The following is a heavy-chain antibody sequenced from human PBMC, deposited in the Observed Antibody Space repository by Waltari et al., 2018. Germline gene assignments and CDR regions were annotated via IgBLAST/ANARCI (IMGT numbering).Heavy chain of an antibody. J-gene: IGHJ4*02. CDR2: IYSGRTT. V-gene: IGHV4-4*07. D-gene: IGHD3-10*01. CDR1: GDSISRYY. Sequence: QVVLLESGPGLVKPSETLSLTCTVSGDSISRYYWGWVRQPAGKTLEWIGRIYSGRTTHDNPPLKILVTLSVDRAQNQVSLRLTSVTAADTAMYYWVRDGGRLYGPENFHGIDSWGQGTLVTVSS. CDR3: VRDGGRLYGPENFHGIDS.